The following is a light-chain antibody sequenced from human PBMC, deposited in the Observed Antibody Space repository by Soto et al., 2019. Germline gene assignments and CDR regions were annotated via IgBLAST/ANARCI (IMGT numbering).Light chain of an antibody. J-gene: IGKJ1*01. Sequence: ETVMTQSPATLSVSPGEGATLSCRASQSVSSNLVWYQHRPGQAPRLLIYGASTRATSFPARFSGSGSGTDFTLTISSLQSEDFAVYYCQQYNNWPRTFGQGTKVDIK. CDR2: GAS. CDR1: QSVSSN. CDR3: QQYNNWPRT. V-gene: IGKV3-15*01.